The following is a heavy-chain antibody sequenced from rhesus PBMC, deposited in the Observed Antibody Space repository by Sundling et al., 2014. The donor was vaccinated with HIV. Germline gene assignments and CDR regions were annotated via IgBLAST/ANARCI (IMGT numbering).Heavy chain of an antibody. J-gene: IGHJ4*01. CDR1: GASIRNYW. V-gene: IGHV4-80*01. D-gene: IGHD5-24*01. CDR2: INGNSGKT. CDR3: VKHSGYSLWFDF. Sequence: QVQLQESGPGLVKPSETLSLTCSISGASIRNYWWSWIRQPPGKGLEWIGEINGNSGKTNQNPSLKSRVSISRDTFKNEFSLNLTSVTGADTAVYYCVKHSGYSLWFDFWGQGAMVTVSS.